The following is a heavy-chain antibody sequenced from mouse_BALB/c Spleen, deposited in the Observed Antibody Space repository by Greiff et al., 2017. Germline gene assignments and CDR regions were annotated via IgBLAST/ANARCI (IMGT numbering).Heavy chain of an antibody. CDR1: GYTFTSYW. D-gene: IGHD4-1*01. V-gene: IGHV1-7*01. Sequence: QVHVKQSGAELAKPGASVKMSCKASGYTFTSYWMHWVKQRPGQGLEWIGYINPSTGYTEYNQKFKDKATLTADKSSSTAYMQLSSLTSEDSAVYYCARSGTGFDYWGQGTTLTVSS. CDR3: ARSGTGFDY. J-gene: IGHJ2*01. CDR2: INPSTGYT.